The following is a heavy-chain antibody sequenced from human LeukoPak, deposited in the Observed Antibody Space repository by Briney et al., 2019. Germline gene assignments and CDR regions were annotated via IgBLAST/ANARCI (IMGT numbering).Heavy chain of an antibody. CDR1: GYTFTSYY. Sequence: ASVKVSCKASGYTFTSYYIHWVRQAPGQGLEWMGIIDPSGGGTSYAQKFQGRVTMTRDTSTNTVYMKLSSLRSDDTAVYYCARPPDYDSSGYLWASWGQGTLVTVSS. D-gene: IGHD3-22*01. J-gene: IGHJ5*02. V-gene: IGHV1-46*01. CDR3: ARPPDYDSSGYLWAS. CDR2: IDPSGGGT.